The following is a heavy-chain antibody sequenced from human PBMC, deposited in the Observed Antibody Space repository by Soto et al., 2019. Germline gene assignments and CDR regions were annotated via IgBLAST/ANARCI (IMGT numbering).Heavy chain of an antibody. CDR2: INPNSGGT. Sequence: ASVKVSCKASGYTFTGYYMHWVRQAPGQGLEWMGWINPNSGGTNYAQKFQGWVTMTRDTSISTAYMELSRLRSDDTAVYYCARADSSSRSSYYYYRMDVWGQGTTAPVSS. CDR3: ARADSSSRSSYYYYRMDV. CDR1: GYTFTGYY. D-gene: IGHD6-13*01. V-gene: IGHV1-2*04. J-gene: IGHJ6*02.